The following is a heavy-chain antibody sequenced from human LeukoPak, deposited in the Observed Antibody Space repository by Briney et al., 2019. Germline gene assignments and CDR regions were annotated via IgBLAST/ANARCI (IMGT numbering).Heavy chain of an antibody. CDR2: ISGSGGST. CDR3: AKLPTIRGEAPDY. CDR1: GFTFSSYA. V-gene: IGHV3-23*01. D-gene: IGHD7-27*01. Sequence: GGSLRLSCAASGFTFSSYAMSWVRQAPGKGLGWVSAISGSGGSTYYADSVKGRFTISRDNSKNTLYLQMNSLRAEDTAVYYCAKLPTIRGEAPDYRGQGTLVTVSS. J-gene: IGHJ4*02.